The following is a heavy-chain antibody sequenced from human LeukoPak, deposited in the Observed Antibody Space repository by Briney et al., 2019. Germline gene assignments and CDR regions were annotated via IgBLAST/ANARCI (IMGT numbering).Heavy chain of an antibody. Sequence: GGSLRLSCAASGFTFSNAWMSWVRQAPGKELEWVGRIKSKTDGGTTDYAAPVKGRFTISRDDSKNTLYLQMNSLKTEDTAVYYCTTDRQIPSPYFDYWGQGTLVTVSS. CDR3: TTDRQIPSPYFDY. CDR2: IKSKTDGGTT. V-gene: IGHV3-15*01. J-gene: IGHJ4*02. CDR1: GFTFSNAW.